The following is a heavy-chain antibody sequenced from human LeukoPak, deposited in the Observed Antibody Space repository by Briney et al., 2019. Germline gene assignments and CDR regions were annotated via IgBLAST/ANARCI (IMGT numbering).Heavy chain of an antibody. J-gene: IGHJ4*02. Sequence: GESLKLPCKGSGYTFTSYWIAWVRQMPGKGLEWMGIVYPGDSDTRYSPSFQGQVTISADKSISTAYLQWSSLKASDTAMYYCAIQWGSGGYDYWGQGTLVTVSS. V-gene: IGHV5-51*01. CDR2: VYPGDSDT. CDR3: AIQWGSGGYDY. D-gene: IGHD1-26*01. CDR1: GYTFTSYW.